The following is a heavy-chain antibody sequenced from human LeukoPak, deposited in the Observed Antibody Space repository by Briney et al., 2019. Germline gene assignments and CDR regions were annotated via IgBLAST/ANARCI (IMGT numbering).Heavy chain of an antibody. CDR2: ISGSGGST. D-gene: IGHD6-13*01. CDR3: AKEPWGSSSWLTFQH. J-gene: IGHJ1*01. Sequence: PGGSLRLSCAASGFTFGSYAMSWVRQAPGKGLEWVSAISGSGGSTYYADSVKGRFTISRDNSKNTLYLQMNSLRAEDTAAYYCAKEPWGSSSWLTFQHWGQGTLVTVSS. V-gene: IGHV3-23*01. CDR1: GFTFGSYA.